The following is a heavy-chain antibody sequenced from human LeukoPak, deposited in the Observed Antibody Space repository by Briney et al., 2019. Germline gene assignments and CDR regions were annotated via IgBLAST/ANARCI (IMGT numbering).Heavy chain of an antibody. CDR3: ARGTGIVAPDY. V-gene: IGHV1-46*01. CDR2: INPSGGST. CDR1: GYTFTSYY. J-gene: IGHJ4*02. Sequence: ASVKVSCKASGYTFTSYYMHWVRQAPGQGLEWMGIINPSGGSTSYAQKLQGRVTMTTDTSTSTAYMELRSLRSDDTAVYYCARGTGIVAPDYWGQGTLVTVSS. D-gene: IGHD5-12*01.